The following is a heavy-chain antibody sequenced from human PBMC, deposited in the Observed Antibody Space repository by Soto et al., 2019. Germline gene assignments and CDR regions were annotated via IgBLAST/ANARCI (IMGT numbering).Heavy chain of an antibody. V-gene: IGHV3-72*01. CDR3: ARGVRVGTYPYYSSGMDV. J-gene: IGHJ6*02. CDR1: GFSFSDHY. D-gene: IGHD1-26*01. CDR2: SRHKANSYTT. Sequence: EVELVESGGGLVQPGGSLGLSCAASGFSFSDHYMDWVRQAPGKGLEWVGRSRHKANSYTTEYAASVKGRFTISRDDSKQSLYLQMNSLKIEDTAVYYCARGVRVGTYPYYSSGMDVWGQGTTVTVSS.